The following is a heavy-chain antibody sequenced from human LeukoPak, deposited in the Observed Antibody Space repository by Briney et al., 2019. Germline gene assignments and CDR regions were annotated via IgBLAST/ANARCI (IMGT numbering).Heavy chain of an antibody. J-gene: IGHJ6*02. Sequence: ASVKVSCKASGYTFTGYYKHWVRQAPGQGLEWMGWINPNSGGTNYAQKFQGRVTMTRDTSISTAYMELSRLRSDDTAVYYCATLINTKNYYYGMDVWGQGTTVTVSS. D-gene: IGHD3-16*01. CDR3: ATLINTKNYYYGMDV. CDR1: GYTFTGYY. V-gene: IGHV1-2*02. CDR2: INPNSGGT.